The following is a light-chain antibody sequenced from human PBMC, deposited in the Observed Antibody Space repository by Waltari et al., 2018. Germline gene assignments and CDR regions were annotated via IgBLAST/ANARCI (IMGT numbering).Light chain of an antibody. J-gene: IGKJ1*01. Sequence: EVVLTQSPATLSLSPGERATLPCRASQGVSVYLAWYQQRPGQAPRLLIYDASDRATGVPARFSGSGSGTDFTLTISSLEPEDFAVYYCQQRTDRPPVTFGQGTRVEMK. CDR1: QGVSVY. CDR3: QQRTDRPPVT. V-gene: IGKV3-11*01. CDR2: DAS.